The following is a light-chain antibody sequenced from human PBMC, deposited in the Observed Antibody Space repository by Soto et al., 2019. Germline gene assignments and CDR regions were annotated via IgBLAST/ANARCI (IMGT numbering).Light chain of an antibody. CDR2: GNS. V-gene: IGLV1-40*01. J-gene: IGLJ1*01. CDR1: SSNIGAGYD. CDR3: QSYDSSLSGYV. Sequence: QSVLTQPPSVSGAPGQRVTISCTGSSSNIGAGYDVHWYQQLPGTAPKLLIYGNSNRPSGVPDRFSGSKSRTSASLAITGLQAENEADYYCQSYDSSLSGYVFGTATKLPVL.